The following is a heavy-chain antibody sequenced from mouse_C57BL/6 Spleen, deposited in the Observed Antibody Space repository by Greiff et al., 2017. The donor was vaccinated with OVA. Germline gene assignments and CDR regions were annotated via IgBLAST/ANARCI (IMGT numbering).Heavy chain of an antibody. D-gene: IGHD3-2*02. J-gene: IGHJ3*01. CDR2: INPSTGGT. CDR3: ASSQLRRFAY. Sequence: EVQLQQSGPELVKPGASVKISCKASGYSFTGYYMNWVKQSPEKSLEWIGEINPSTGGTTYNQKFKAKATLTVDKSSSTAYMQLKSLTSEDSAVYCCASSQLRRFAYWGQGTLVTVSA. CDR1: GYSFTGYY. V-gene: IGHV1-42*01.